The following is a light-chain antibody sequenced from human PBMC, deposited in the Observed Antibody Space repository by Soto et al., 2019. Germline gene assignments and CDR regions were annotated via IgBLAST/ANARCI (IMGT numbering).Light chain of an antibody. CDR1: SSDVGGYNY. J-gene: IGLJ1*01. Sequence: QSVPSQPASVSRSPGHSIAIACTGTSSDVGGYNYVSWYQQHPGKAPKLMIYEVSNRPSGVSNRFSGSKSGNTASLTISGLQAEDEADYYCSSYKSSRTLGVFGTGTKV. V-gene: IGLV2-14*01. CDR2: EVS. CDR3: SSYKSSRTLGV.